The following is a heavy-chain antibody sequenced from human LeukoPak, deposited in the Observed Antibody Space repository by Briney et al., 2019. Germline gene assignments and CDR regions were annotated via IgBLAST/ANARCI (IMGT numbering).Heavy chain of an antibody. CDR1: GFTFDDYA. CDR2: ISWNSGSI. V-gene: IGHV3-9*01. D-gene: IGHD2-15*01. J-gene: IGHJ3*02. CDR3: AKGVVVVAAMNAFDI. Sequence: GGSLRLSCAASGFTFDDYAMHWVRQAPGKGLEWVSGISWNSGSIGYADSVKGRFTISRDNAKNSLYLQMNSLRAEDTALYYCAKGVVVVAAMNAFDIWGQGTMVTVSS.